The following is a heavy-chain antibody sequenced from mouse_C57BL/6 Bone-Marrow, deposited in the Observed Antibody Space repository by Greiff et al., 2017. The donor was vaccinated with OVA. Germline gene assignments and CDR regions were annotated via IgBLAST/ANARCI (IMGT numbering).Heavy chain of an antibody. CDR1: GYTFTSYW. V-gene: IGHV1-55*01. Sequence: QVQLKQPGAELVKPGASVKMSCKASGYTFTSYWITWVKQRPGPGLEWIGDIYPGSGSTNYTEKFKSKATLTVDTSSSTASMQLSSLTSEDSAVYYCAKVQAYYSNYPFAYWGQGTLVTVSA. CDR2: IYPGSGST. J-gene: IGHJ3*01. CDR3: AKVQAYYSNYPFAY. D-gene: IGHD2-5*01.